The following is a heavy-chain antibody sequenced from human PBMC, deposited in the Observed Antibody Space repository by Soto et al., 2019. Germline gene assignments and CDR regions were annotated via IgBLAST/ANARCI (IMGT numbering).Heavy chain of an antibody. CDR2: IIPIFGTA. J-gene: IGHJ3*02. D-gene: IGHD1-26*01. CDR1: GGTFSSYA. V-gene: IGHV1-69*13. CDR3: ARDVGDTALVASDI. Sequence: SVKVSCKASGGTFSSYAISWVRQAPGQGLEWMGGIIPIFGTANYAQKFQGRVTITADESTSTAYMELSSLRSEDTAVYYCARDVGDTALVASDIWGQATMVTVSS.